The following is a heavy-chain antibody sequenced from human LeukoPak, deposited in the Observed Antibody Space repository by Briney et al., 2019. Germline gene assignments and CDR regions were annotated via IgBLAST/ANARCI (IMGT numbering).Heavy chain of an antibody. CDR1: GGSISSYY. CDR3: AKGPYGSGRFYYYYMDV. CDR2: IYTSGST. Sequence: SETLSLTCTVSGGSISSYYWSWIRQPAGKGLEWIGRIYTSGSTNYNPSLKSRVTMSVDTSKNQFSLKLSSVTAADTAVYYCAKGPYGSGRFYYYYMDVWGKGTTVTISS. V-gene: IGHV4-4*07. J-gene: IGHJ6*03. D-gene: IGHD3-10*01.